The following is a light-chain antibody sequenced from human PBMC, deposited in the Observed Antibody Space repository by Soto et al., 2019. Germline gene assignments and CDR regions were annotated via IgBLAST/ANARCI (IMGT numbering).Light chain of an antibody. CDR2: GAA. CDR1: QSVSSSY. Sequence: EIVLTQSPGTLSLSPGERATLSCRASQSVSSSYLAWYQQKPGQAPRLLIYGAASMATGIPDRFSGSGFGTDFIRTISRLEPEDFAVYYCQQYGSSPWTFGQGTKVEIK. CDR3: QQYGSSPWT. V-gene: IGKV3-20*01. J-gene: IGKJ1*01.